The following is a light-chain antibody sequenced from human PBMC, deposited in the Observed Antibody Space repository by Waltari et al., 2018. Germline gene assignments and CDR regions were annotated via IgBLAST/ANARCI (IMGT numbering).Light chain of an antibody. CDR3: QQYYSYPWT. V-gene: IGKV1-8*01. J-gene: IGKJ1*01. Sequence: AIRMTQSPSSLSASTGDRVTITCRASQGVSSYLAWYQQKPGKAPNLLIYAASTLQSGGPSRFSGSGSGTDFSLIISCLQSEDFATYYCQQYYSYPWTFGQGTKVEI. CDR1: QGVSSY. CDR2: AAS.